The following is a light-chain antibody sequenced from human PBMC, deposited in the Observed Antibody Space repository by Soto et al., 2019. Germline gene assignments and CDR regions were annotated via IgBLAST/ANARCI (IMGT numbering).Light chain of an antibody. CDR3: CSYAGSSTYV. CDR1: SGDIGSYNL. J-gene: IGLJ1*01. CDR2: EGS. V-gene: IGLV2-23*01. Sequence: QSALTQPASVSGSPGQSITISCTGTSGDIGSYNLVSWYQQHPGKAPKLMIYEGSKRPSGVSNRFSGYKSGNTASLTISGLQAEDEADYYCCSYAGSSTYVFGTGTKLTVL.